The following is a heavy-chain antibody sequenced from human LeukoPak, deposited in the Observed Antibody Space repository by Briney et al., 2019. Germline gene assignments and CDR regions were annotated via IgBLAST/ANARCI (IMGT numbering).Heavy chain of an antibody. J-gene: IGHJ3*02. V-gene: IGHV3-7*01. Sequence: GRSLRLSCAASGFTFSSYWMSWVRQAPGKGLEWVANIKQDGSEKYYVDSVKGRFTISRDNAKNSLYLQMNSLRAEDTAVYYCARDRSGSLDAFDIWGQGTMVTVSS. CDR3: ARDRSGSLDAFDI. D-gene: IGHD1-26*01. CDR1: GFTFSSYW. CDR2: IKQDGSEK.